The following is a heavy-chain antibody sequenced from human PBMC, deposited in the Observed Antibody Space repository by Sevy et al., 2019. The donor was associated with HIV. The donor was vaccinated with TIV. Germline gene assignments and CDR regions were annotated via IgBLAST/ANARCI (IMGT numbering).Heavy chain of an antibody. Sequence: SDTLSLTCTVSGGSISSGDYYWSWIRQPPGKGLEWIGYIYYSGSTYYNPSLKSRVTISVDTSKNQFSLKLSSVTAADTAVYYCARGRANYYDSSGYFEHYGMDVWGQGTTVTVSS. CDR2: IYYSGST. D-gene: IGHD3-22*01. CDR1: GGSISSGDYY. V-gene: IGHV4-30-4*02. CDR3: ARGRANYYDSSGYFEHYGMDV. J-gene: IGHJ6*02.